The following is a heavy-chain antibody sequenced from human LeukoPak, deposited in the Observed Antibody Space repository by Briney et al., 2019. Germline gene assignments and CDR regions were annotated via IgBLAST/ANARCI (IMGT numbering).Heavy chain of an antibody. Sequence: LPGGSLRLSCAASGFTFSSYAMSWVRHAPGKGLEWVSAISGSGGSTYYADSVKGRFTISRDNSKNTLYLQMNSLRAEDTAVYYCAKSAYGLGAWLSDYRGQGTLVTVSS. CDR3: AKSAYGLGAWLSDY. J-gene: IGHJ4*02. V-gene: IGHV3-23*01. D-gene: IGHD3-22*01. CDR1: GFTFSSYA. CDR2: ISGSGGST.